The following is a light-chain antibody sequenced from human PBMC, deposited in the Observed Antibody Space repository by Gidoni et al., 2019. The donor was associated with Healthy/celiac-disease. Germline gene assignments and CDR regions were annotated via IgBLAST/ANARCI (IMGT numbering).Light chain of an antibody. CDR2: GAS. CDR1: QSVSSSY. CDR3: QQYGSSPPLYT. V-gene: IGKV3-20*01. J-gene: IGKJ2*01. Sequence: DIVLTQSPVTLSLSPGERATLSCRASQSVSSSYLAWYQQKPGQAHRLLIYGASSRATGIPDRFSGSGSGTDFTLTISRLEPEDFAVYYCQQYGSSPPLYTFGQXTKLEIK.